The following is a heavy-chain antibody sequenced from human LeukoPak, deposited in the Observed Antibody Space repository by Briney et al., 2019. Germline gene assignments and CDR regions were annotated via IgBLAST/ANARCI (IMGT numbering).Heavy chain of an antibody. CDR1: GFTFNDYS. D-gene: IGHD1-1*01. CDR2: IEISSGNT. CDR3: ARDHNYAFDN. V-gene: IGHV3-48*04. Sequence: PTGGSLRLSCSTSGFTFNDYSMNWVRQAPGKGLEWISYIEISSGNTKYADSVKGRFTISGDNAKNSLYLQMNSLRVEDTAVYYCARDHNYAFDNWGQGTLVTVSS. J-gene: IGHJ4*02.